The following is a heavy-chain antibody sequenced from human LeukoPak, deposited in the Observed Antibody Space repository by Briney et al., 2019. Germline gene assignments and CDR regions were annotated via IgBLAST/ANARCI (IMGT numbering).Heavy chain of an antibody. CDR1: GGSFSGYY. Sequence: ASETLSLTCAVYGGSFSGYYWSWIRQPPGKGLEWIGEINHSGSTNYNPSLKSRVTISVDTSKNQFSLRLSSVTAADTAVYYCARVLEASSGEHWYFDLWGRGTLVTVSS. CDR3: ARVLEASSGEHWYFDL. CDR2: INHSGST. J-gene: IGHJ2*01. V-gene: IGHV4-34*01. D-gene: IGHD6-19*01.